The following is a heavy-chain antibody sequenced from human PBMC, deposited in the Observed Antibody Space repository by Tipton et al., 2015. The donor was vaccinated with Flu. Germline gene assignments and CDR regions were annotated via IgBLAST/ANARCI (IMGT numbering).Heavy chain of an antibody. J-gene: IGHJ4*02. CDR1: GGSVSSGRYY. CDR3: AREFLFFGELSTAYYFDS. CDR2: IYTTEDT. Sequence: TLSLTCTVSGGSVSSGRYYWSWLRQTAGKGLEWIGRIYTTEDTNYNPSLESRVTISVVTSKKQFSLKLKSMTAADTAVYYCAREFLFFGELSTAYYFDSWGQGTLVTVSS. D-gene: IGHD3-16*01. V-gene: IGHV4-61*02.